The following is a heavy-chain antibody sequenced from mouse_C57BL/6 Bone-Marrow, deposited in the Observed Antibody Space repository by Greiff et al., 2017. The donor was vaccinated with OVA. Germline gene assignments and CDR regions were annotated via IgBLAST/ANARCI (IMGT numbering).Heavy chain of an antibody. CDR3: ARDGGYSPWYFDV. Sequence: EVKVEESGPGLVKPSQSLSLTCSVTGYSITSGYYWNWIRQFPGNKLEWMGYISYDGSNNYNPSLKNRISITRDTSKNQFFLKLNSVTTEDTATYYCARDGGYSPWYFDVWGTGTTVTVSS. D-gene: IGHD2-3*01. J-gene: IGHJ1*03. CDR1: GYSITSGYY. V-gene: IGHV3-6*01. CDR2: ISYDGSN.